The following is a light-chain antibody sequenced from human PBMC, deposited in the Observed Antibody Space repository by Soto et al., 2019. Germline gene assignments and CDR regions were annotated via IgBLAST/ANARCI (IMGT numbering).Light chain of an antibody. CDR3: QQYNSYPRT. J-gene: IGKJ1*01. Sequence: DVHMTLSASTLSASVGYRVTLTCRASQSISSWLAWYQQKQGKAPKPLIYKASSLESGVPSRFSGSGYGTEFNLTISSLQTDDFATYYCQQYNSYPRTFGQGTKVDIK. CDR1: QSISSW. V-gene: IGKV1-5*03. CDR2: KAS.